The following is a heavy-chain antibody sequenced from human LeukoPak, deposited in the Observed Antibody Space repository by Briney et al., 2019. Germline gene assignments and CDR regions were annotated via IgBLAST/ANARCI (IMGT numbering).Heavy chain of an antibody. D-gene: IGHD3-16*02. Sequence: GGSLRLSCAASGFTFSAYWMSWVRQAPGKGLEWVANIKEDGSEESFVDSVKGRFTISRDNAWNSLFLQMNSLRAEDTAVYYCARTYDYVWGSSRAHYYFDPWGQGTLVTVSS. CDR2: IKEDGSEE. J-gene: IGHJ5*02. CDR1: GFTFSAYW. V-gene: IGHV3-7*01. CDR3: ARTYDYVWGSSRAHYYFDP.